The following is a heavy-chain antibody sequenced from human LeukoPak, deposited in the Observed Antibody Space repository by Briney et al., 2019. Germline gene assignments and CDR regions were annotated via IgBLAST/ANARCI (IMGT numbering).Heavy chain of an antibody. CDR2: ISSSGDTI. CDR3: ARYCSGGSCYADY. Sequence: GGSLRLSCAASGFTFSSYSMNCVRQAPGKGLEWVSYISSSGDTIYYADSVKGRFTMSRDNAKNSLYLQMNSLRDGDTAVYYCARYCSGGSCYADYWGQGTLVTVSS. J-gene: IGHJ4*02. CDR1: GFTFSSYS. D-gene: IGHD2-15*01. V-gene: IGHV3-48*02.